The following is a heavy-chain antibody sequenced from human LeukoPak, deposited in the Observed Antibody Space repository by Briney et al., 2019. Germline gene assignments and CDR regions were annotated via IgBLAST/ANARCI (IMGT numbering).Heavy chain of an antibody. CDR3: ARRVDWFDP. Sequence: PSETLSLTCTVSGGSISSYYWGWIRQPPGKGLEWIGYIYFSGSTNYNPSLESRVTISVAASKNQFSLKLTSVTAADTAVYFCARRVDWFDPWGQGTLVTVSS. D-gene: IGHD3-10*01. CDR2: IYFSGST. V-gene: IGHV4-59*08. J-gene: IGHJ5*02. CDR1: GGSISSYY.